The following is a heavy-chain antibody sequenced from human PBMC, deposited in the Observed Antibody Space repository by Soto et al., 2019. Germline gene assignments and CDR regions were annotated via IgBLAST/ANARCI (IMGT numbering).Heavy chain of an antibody. CDR3: AKKGGGGTAMAMIHPGAFDI. CDR1: GFTCSRHA. J-gene: IGHJ3*02. CDR2: ISGSGGST. Sequence: RWSLRLSCSASGFTCSRHAMSWFRQAPGEGLEWVSAISGSGGSTYYADSVKGRFTISGDNAKNTLYLQMNSLRAEDTAVYYCAKKGGGGTAMAMIHPGAFDIWGQGTMVTVSS. V-gene: IGHV3-23*01. D-gene: IGHD5-18*01.